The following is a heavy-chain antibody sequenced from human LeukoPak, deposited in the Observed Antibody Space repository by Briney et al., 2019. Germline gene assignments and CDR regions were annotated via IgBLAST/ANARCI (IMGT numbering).Heavy chain of an antibody. D-gene: IGHD2/OR15-2a*01. J-gene: IGHJ4*02. Sequence: SETLSLTCTVSGGSVSSGSYYWSWIRQPPGKGLEWIGYISYSGSTNYNPSLKSRVTISVDTSKNQFSLKLSSVTAADTAVYYCARHGAAHLLYYYDYWGQGTPVTVSS. CDR1: GGSVSSGSYY. CDR2: ISYSGST. V-gene: IGHV4-61*01. CDR3: ARHGAAHLLYYYDY.